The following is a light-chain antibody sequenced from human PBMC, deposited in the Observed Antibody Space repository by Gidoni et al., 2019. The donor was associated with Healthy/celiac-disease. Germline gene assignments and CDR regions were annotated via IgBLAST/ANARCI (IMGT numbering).Light chain of an antibody. CDR3: NSRDSSGNHHYV. CDR1: SLRSYY. V-gene: IGLV3-19*01. Sequence: SSELTQDPAVSVALGQTVRITCQGDSLRSYYASWYQQKPGQAPVLVIYGKNNRPSGIPDPFSGSSSGNTASLTITGAQAEDEADYYCNSRDSSGNHHYVFGTGTKVTVL. J-gene: IGLJ1*01. CDR2: GKN.